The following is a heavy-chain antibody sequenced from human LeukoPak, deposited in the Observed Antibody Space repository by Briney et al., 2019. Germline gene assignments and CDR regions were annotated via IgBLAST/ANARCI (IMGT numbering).Heavy chain of an antibody. J-gene: IGHJ4*02. V-gene: IGHV4-59*08. D-gene: IGHD6-19*01. CDR2: IYYKGNT. Sequence: SETLCLTCAVSGGSIYSHYWGWIRQPPGKGLEWIGDIYYKGNTNYNPSLKSRVTISLDTSKNHLSLTLTSVVAADTAIYYCMRRDTGWNYSDYWGQGILVIVSS. CDR1: GGSIYSHY. CDR3: MRRDTGWNYSDY.